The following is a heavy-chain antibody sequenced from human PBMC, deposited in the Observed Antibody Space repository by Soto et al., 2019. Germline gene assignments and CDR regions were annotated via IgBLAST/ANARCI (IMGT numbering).Heavy chain of an antibody. J-gene: IGHJ4*02. V-gene: IGHV3-74*01. D-gene: IGHD6-13*01. CDR3: ATSSSWYAIFDY. Sequence: PGGSLRLSCAASGFTFSSYWMHWVRQAPGKGLVWVSRINSDGSSTSYADSVKGRFTISRDNAKNTLCLQMNSLRAEDTAVYYCATSSSWYAIFDYWGQGTLVTVSS. CDR2: INSDGSST. CDR1: GFTFSSYW.